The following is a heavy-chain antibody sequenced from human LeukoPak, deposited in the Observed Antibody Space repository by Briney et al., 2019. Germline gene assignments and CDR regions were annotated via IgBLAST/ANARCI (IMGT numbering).Heavy chain of an antibody. V-gene: IGHV4-34*01. J-gene: IGHJ4*02. CDR3: ARAKSKRGSYGDRFDY. Sequence: SETLSLTCAVYGGSFSGYYWSWIRQPPGKGLEWIGEINHSGSTNCNPSLKSRVTISVDSSKNQFSLKLSSVTAADTAVYYCARAKSKRGSYGDRFDYWGQGTLVTVSS. CDR1: GGSFSGYY. D-gene: IGHD4-17*01. CDR2: INHSGST.